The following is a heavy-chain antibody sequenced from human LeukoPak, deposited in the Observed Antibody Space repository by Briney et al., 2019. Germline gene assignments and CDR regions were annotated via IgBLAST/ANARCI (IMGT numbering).Heavy chain of an antibody. D-gene: IGHD5-12*01. Sequence: GSLRLSCAASGFTFSSYGMHWVRQAPGKGLERVAVISYDGSNKYYADSVKGRFTISRDNSKNTLYLQMNSLRAEDTAVYYCARVGWLRFENAFDIWGQGTMVTVSS. CDR1: GFTFSSYG. CDR3: ARVGWLRFENAFDI. J-gene: IGHJ3*02. CDR2: ISYDGSNK. V-gene: IGHV3-30*03.